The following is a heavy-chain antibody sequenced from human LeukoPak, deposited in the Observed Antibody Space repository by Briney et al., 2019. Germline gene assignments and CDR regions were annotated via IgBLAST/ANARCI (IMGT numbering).Heavy chain of an antibody. D-gene: IGHD6-19*01. CDR2: IYTSGST. CDR1: GGSISSYY. Sequence: SETLSRTCTVSGGSISSYYWSWIRQPPGKGLEWIGYIYTSGSTNYNPSLKSRVTISVDTSKNQFSLKLSSVTAADTAVYYCARHTDIDRSGASAFDIWGQGTMVTVSS. V-gene: IGHV4-4*09. CDR3: ARHTDIDRSGASAFDI. J-gene: IGHJ3*02.